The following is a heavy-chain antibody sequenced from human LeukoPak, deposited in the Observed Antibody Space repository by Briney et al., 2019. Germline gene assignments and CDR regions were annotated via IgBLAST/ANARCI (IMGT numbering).Heavy chain of an antibody. D-gene: IGHD1-26*01. CDR3: AKGGGSYFRRVTYYYYYMDV. CDR2: ISGSGDST. CDR1: EFSFGSYA. J-gene: IGHJ6*03. Sequence: PGGSLRLSCAASEFSFGSYAMSWVRQAPGKVLQWVSGISGSGDSTYYADSVNGRFTISRDNSKNTLYLQMISLRAEDTAVYYCAKGGGSYFRRVTYYYYYMDVWGKGTTVTVSS. V-gene: IGHV3-23*01.